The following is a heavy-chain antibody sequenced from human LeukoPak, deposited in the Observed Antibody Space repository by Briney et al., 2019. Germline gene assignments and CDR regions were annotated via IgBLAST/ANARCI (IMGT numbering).Heavy chain of an antibody. Sequence: GGSLRLSCAASGFTFSSYSMNWVRQAPGKGLEWVSSISSSSSYIYYADSVKGRFTISRDNAKNSLYLQMNSLRAEDTAVYYCAIYCSSTSCHRDYYYGMDVWGQGPRSPSP. CDR3: AIYCSSTSCHRDYYYGMDV. CDR2: ISSSSSYI. CDR1: GFTFSSYS. J-gene: IGHJ6*02. V-gene: IGHV3-21*01. D-gene: IGHD2-2*02.